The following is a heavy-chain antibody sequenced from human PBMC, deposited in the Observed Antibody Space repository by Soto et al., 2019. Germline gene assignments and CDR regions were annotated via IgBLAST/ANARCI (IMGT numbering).Heavy chain of an antibody. J-gene: IGHJ1*01. CDR2: INQGGSQK. Sequence: LRLSCAGSGFRFSSSWMSWIRQAPGKGLEWVAHINQGGSQKYYVDSAKGRFTISRDNAKTSLYLQMNNLRAEDTATYYCASWADAADEDYFHHWGQGTLVTVPQ. CDR3: ASWADAADEDYFHH. V-gene: IGHV3-7*03. CDR1: GFRFSSSW. D-gene: IGHD3-16*01.